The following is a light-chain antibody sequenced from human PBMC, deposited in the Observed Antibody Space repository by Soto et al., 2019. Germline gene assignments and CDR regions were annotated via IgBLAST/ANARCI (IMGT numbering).Light chain of an antibody. CDR1: QSVGSE. Sequence: IVMTQSPATLSVSPGARVSLSCRASQSVGSELAWYQQKPGQAPILLIYGASTRATDIPVRVSGSGAGTEFTLTISILQSDYFTVYYCHLYSNWPTFGQGTRVDI. CDR3: HLYSNWPT. J-gene: IGKJ1*01. V-gene: IGKV3-15*01. CDR2: GAS.